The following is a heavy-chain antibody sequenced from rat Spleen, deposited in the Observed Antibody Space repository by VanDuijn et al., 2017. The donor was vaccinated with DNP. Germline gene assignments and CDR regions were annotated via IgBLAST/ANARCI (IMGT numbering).Heavy chain of an antibody. D-gene: IGHD1-5*01. CDR1: GYSVTRNY. Sequence: EVQLQESGPGLLKPSQSLSLTCSVTGYSVTRNYWGWIRKFPGNKMEYIGHISYSGTTNYNPSLKSRISITRDTSKNQFFLQLNSVTTEDTATYYCARWYNYFDYWGQGVMVTVSS. CDR3: ARWYNYFDY. CDR2: ISYSGTT. V-gene: IGHV3-1*01. J-gene: IGHJ2*01.